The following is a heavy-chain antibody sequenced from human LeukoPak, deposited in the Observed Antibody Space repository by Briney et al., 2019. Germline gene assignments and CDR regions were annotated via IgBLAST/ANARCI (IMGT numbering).Heavy chain of an antibody. CDR1: GFTFTTYS. J-gene: IGHJ4*02. D-gene: IGHD3-10*01. Sequence: SGGSLRLSCAASGFTFTTYSMIWVRQAPGKGLEWVSYISSSSSTIYYADSVKGRFTISRDNAKNSLYLQMNSLRAEDTAVYYCARDLGYYGSGSYPTPLWGQGTLVTVSS. V-gene: IGHV3-48*04. CDR2: ISSSSSTI. CDR3: ARDLGYYGSGSYPTPL.